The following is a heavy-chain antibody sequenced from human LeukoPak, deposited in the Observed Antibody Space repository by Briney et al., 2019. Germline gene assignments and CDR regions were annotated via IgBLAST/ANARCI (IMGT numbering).Heavy chain of an antibody. D-gene: IGHD5-24*01. V-gene: IGHV3-23*01. CDR2: ISGSGGST. CDR3: AKVTEVATITEEFDY. J-gene: IGHJ4*02. Sequence: GGSLRLSCAASGFTFSSYAMSWVRQAPGKGLEWVSAISGSGGSTYYADSVKGRFTISRDNSKNTLYLQMNSLRAEDTAVYYCAKVTEVATITEEFDYWGQGTLVTVSS. CDR1: GFTFSSYA.